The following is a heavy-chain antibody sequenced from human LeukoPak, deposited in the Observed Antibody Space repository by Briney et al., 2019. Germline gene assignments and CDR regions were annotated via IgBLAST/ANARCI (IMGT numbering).Heavy chain of an antibody. J-gene: IGHJ4*02. CDR2: TYYRSKWYN. Sequence: SQTLSLTCAISGDSVSSNSAAWDWIRQSPSRGLEWLGRTYYRSKWYNDYAVSVKSRITINPDTSKNQFSLQLNSVTPEDTAVYYCARENPPEVTATRWATTFDYWGQGTLVTVSS. CDR1: GDSVSSNSAA. D-gene: IGHD2-15*01. CDR3: ARENPPEVTATRWATTFDY. V-gene: IGHV6-1*01.